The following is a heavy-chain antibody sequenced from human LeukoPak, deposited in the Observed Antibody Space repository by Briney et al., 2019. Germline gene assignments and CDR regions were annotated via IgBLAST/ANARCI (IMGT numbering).Heavy chain of an antibody. CDR3: ARGALGFDY. CDR2: IGTAGDT. J-gene: IGHJ4*02. Sequence: LAGGSLRLSCEASGYIFSSYDIQWVRQATGKGLEWVSSIGTAGDTYYAGSVKGRFTLSRENAKKSSYLQMNNLGPGDTAVYYCARGALGFDYWGQGALVTVSS. CDR1: GYIFSSYD. V-gene: IGHV3-13*04.